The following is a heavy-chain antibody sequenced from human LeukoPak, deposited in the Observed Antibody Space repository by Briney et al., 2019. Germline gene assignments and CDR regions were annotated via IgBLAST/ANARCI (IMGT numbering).Heavy chain of an antibody. CDR1: GGSISSSSYY. D-gene: IGHD5-18*01. CDR3: ARVPRYSYYYYYYYMDV. Sequence: PSETLSLTCTVSGGSISSSSYYWGWIRQPPGKGLEWIGSIYYSGSTYYNPSLKSRVTISVDTSKNQFSLKLSSVTAADTAVYYCARVPRYSYYYYYYYMDVWGKGTTVTVSS. V-gene: IGHV4-39*07. J-gene: IGHJ6*03. CDR2: IYYSGST.